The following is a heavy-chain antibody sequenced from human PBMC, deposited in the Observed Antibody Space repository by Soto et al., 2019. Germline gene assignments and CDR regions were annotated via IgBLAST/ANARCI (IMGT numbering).Heavy chain of an antibody. CDR1: GFTFDDYT. D-gene: IGHD3-22*01. V-gene: IGHV3-43*01. J-gene: IGHJ4*02. CDR3: AKGAVVVNYFFDY. CDR2: ISRDGGRT. Sequence: GGSLRLSCAASGFTFDDYTMHWVRQSPGKGLEWVSLISRDGGRTHYADSVKGRFTISRDNSKNSLFLQMNSLRTEDTALYCCAKGAVVVNYFFDYWGQGALVTVSS.